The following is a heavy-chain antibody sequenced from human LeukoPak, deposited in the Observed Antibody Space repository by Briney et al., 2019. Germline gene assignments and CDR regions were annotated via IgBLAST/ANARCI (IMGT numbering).Heavy chain of an antibody. D-gene: IGHD3-16*02. CDR2: INHSGST. CDR1: GGSFSGYY. V-gene: IGHV4-34*01. J-gene: IGHJ5*02. Sequence: SETLSLTCAVYGGSFSGYYWSWIRQPPGKGLEWTGEINHSGSTNYNPSLKSRVTISVDTSKNQFSLKLSSVTAADTAVYYCARGRDYDYVWGSYRHRGWFDPWGQGTLVTVSS. CDR3: ARGRDYDYVWGSYRHRGWFDP.